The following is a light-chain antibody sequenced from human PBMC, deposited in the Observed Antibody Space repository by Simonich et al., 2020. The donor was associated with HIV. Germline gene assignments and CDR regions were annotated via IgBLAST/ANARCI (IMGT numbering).Light chain of an antibody. Sequence: DIQMTQSPSSLSASVGDRVTITCRANQGISNSLAWYQQKPGKAPKLLLYAASRWESGVPFRFSGSGSGTDYTLTISNLQPEDFATYYCQQFFSTPWTFGQGTKVEIK. CDR2: AAS. V-gene: IGKV1-NL1*01. CDR3: QQFFSTPWT. CDR1: QGISNS. J-gene: IGKJ1*01.